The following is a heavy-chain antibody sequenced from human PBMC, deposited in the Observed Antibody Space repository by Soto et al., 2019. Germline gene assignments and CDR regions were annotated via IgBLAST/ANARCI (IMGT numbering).Heavy chain of an antibody. CDR3: ARRSTVATGYGLDV. J-gene: IGHJ6*02. CDR1: GGSIRHGGYF. Sequence: QVQLQESGPGLVKPSQTLSLTCTVSGGSIRHGGYFWTWIRQHPEKGLEWIGHIYYNGDTYYNPSLKSRVXIXXXAXXTQFSLSLSSVTAADTAVYYCARRSTVATGYGLDVWGQGTTVTVSS. CDR2: IYYNGDT. D-gene: IGHD5-12*01. V-gene: IGHV4-31*03.